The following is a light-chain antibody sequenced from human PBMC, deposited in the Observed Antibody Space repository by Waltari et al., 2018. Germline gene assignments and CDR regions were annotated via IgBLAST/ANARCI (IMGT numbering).Light chain of an antibody. CDR1: SSDVGGYNY. CDR3: CSYAGSYTLGV. J-gene: IGLJ2*01. V-gene: IGLV2-11*01. Sequence: QSALTQPRSVSGSPGQSVTISCTGTSSDVGGYNYVSWYQQHPGKAPKLMIYDVSKRPSGVPDRLSGYKSGNTASLTISGLQAEDEADYYCCSYAGSYTLGVFGGGTKLTVL. CDR2: DVS.